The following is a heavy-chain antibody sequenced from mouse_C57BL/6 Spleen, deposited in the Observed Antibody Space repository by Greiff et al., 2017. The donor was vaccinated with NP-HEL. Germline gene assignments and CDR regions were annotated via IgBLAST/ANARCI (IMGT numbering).Heavy chain of an antibody. CDR1: GFTFSSYA. CDR2: ISDGGSYT. V-gene: IGHV5-4*03. CDR3: ARAESFAY. J-gene: IGHJ3*01. Sequence: EVKVVESGGGLVKPGGSLKLSCAASGFTFSSYAMSWVRQTPEKRLEWVATISDGGSYTYYPDNVKGRFTISRDNAKNNLYLQMSHLKSEDTAMYYCARAESFAYWGQGTLVTVSA.